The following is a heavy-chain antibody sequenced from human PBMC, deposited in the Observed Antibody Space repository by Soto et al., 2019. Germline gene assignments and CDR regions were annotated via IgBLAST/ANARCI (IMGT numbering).Heavy chain of an antibody. J-gene: IGHJ3*02. D-gene: IGHD2-2*01. CDR2: IYYSGST. CDR3: ARPPTHCSSTSCYAFDI. CDR1: GGSISSSSYY. Sequence: SETLSLTCTVSGGSISSSSYYWGWIRQPPGKGLEWIGSIYYSGSTYYNPSLKSRVTISVDTSKNQFSLKLSSVTAADTAVYYCARPPTHCSSTSCYAFDIWGQGTMVTVSS. V-gene: IGHV4-39*01.